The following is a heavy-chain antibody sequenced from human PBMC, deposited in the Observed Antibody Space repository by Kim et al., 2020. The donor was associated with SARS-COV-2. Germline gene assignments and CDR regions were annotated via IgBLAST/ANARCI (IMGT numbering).Heavy chain of an antibody. CDR1: GYSFTSYW. D-gene: IGHD1-26*01. J-gene: IGHJ4*02. CDR2: IYPCDSDT. V-gene: IGHV5-51*01. Sequence: GESLKISCKGSGYSFTSYWIGWVRQMPGKGLEWMGIIYPCDSDTRYSPSFQGQVTISADKSISTAYLQWSSLKASDTAMYYCARAPFIVGATDTKNTLYYFDDWGQGTLVTVSS. CDR3: ARAPFIVGATDTKNTLYYFDD.